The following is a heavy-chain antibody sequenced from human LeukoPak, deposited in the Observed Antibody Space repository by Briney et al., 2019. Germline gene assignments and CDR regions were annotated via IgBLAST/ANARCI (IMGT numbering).Heavy chain of an antibody. CDR3: AGDLGYSSSSYYFDY. J-gene: IGHJ4*02. D-gene: IGHD6-6*01. CDR1: GGSISSGGYY. Sequence: PSETLSLTCTVSGGSISSGGYYWSWIRQPPGKGLEWIGYIYHSGSTYYNPSLKSRVTISVDRSKNQFSLKLSSVTAADTAVYYCAGDLGYSSSSYYFDYWGQGTLVTVSS. CDR2: IYHSGST. V-gene: IGHV4-30-2*01.